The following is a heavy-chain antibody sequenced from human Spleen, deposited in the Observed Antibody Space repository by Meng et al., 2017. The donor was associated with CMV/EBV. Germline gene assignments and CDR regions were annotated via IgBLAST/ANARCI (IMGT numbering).Heavy chain of an antibody. CDR2: ISYDGSNK. D-gene: IGHD6-6*01. V-gene: IGHV3-30*18. CDR3: AKDFGIGAPEYYFDY. CDR1: EVSFRGYD. Sequence: GESLKISCVDSEVSFRGYDMNWVRQAPGKGLEWVAVISYDGSNKYYADSVKGRFTISRDNSKNTLYLQMNSLRAEDTAVYYCAKDFGIGAPEYYFDYWGQGTLVTVSS. J-gene: IGHJ4*02.